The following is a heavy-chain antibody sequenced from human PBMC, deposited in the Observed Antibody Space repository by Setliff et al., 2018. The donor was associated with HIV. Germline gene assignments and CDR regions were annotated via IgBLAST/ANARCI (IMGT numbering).Heavy chain of an antibody. J-gene: IGHJ5*02. CDR1: GGSISSGGYY. CDR2: IYYTGST. D-gene: IGHD3-10*01. CDR3: ARVGDYGSGGWFDP. Sequence: PSETLSLTCTVSGGSISSGGYYWSWIRQLPGKGLEWIGYIYYTGSTYYNPSLKSRVTISVDTSKNQFSLKLSSVTAADTAVYYCARVGDYGSGGWFDPWGQGTLVTVSS. V-gene: IGHV4-31*03.